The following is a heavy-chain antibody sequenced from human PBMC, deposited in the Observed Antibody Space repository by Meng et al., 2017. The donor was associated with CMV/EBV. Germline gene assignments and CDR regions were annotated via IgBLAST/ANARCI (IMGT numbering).Heavy chain of an antibody. CDR3: ASTRVVVPAAIFSLRGRRGWFDP. J-gene: IGHJ5*02. V-gene: IGHV1-8*01. CDR1: GYTFTSYD. D-gene: IGHD2-2*01. Sequence: ASVKVSCKASGYTFTSYDINWVRQATGQGLEWMGWMNPNSGNTGYAQKFQGRVTMTRNTSISTAYMELSSLRSEDTAVYYCASTRVVVPAAIFSLRGRRGWFDPWGQGTLVTVSS. CDR2: MNPNSGNT.